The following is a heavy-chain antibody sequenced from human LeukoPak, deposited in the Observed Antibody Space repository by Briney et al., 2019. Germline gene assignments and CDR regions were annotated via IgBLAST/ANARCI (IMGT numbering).Heavy chain of an antibody. CDR3: AKDRSEYGSGSYYPLDY. D-gene: IGHD3-10*01. J-gene: IGHJ4*02. CDR2: ISAGGAGT. Sequence: GGSLRLSCAASGLILSRYAMTWVRQAPGKGLEWVSAISAGGAGTYYAGSVRGRFTISRDNSANTIFLQMNSLRAEDTAVYYCAKDRSEYGSGSYYPLDYWGQGTLVTVSS. V-gene: IGHV3-23*01. CDR1: GLILSRYA.